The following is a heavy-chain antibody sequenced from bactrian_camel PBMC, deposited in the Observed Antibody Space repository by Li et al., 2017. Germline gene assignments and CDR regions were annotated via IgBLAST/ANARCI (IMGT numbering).Heavy chain of an antibody. CDR1: GFTFSTYA. V-gene: IGHV3S31*01. J-gene: IGHJ4*01. CDR3: VRGGYSGYERLAAY. D-gene: IGHD4*01. CDR2: LASESGTTDDNDGRTT. Sequence: VQLVESGGGLVQPGGSLRLSCAASGFTFSTYAMSWVRQAPGKGLEWVLTLASESGTTDDNDGRTTFYADSVKGRFTVSRDNAKNTLYLQMNGLKPEDTAVYYCVRGGYSGYERLAAYWGQGTQVTVS.